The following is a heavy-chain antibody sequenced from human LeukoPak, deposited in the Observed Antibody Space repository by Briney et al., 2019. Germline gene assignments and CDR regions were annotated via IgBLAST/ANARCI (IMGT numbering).Heavy chain of an antibody. J-gene: IGHJ4*02. CDR2: IKRDGSDK. CDR3: AKNFQKTFDY. V-gene: IGHV3-7*03. Sequence: GGSLRLSCAASDFSLSSFWMSWVRQAPGKGLEWVANIKRDGSDKNYVDPVKGRFTISRDNAKNSLYLQMNSLRAEDTALYYCAKNFQKTFDYWGQGTLVTVSS. CDR1: DFSLSSFW.